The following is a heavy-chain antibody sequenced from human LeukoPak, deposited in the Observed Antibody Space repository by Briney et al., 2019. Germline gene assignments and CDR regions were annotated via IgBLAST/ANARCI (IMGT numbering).Heavy chain of an antibody. Sequence: LSLTCAVSGYSISSGYYWSWIRQPPGKGLEWLSYISSSGSTIFYADSVKGRFTISRDDAKNSLYLQMNSLRAEDTAVYYCARDSVYFYYYMDVWGKRTTVTVSS. J-gene: IGHJ6*03. CDR1: GYSISSGYY. CDR2: ISSSGSTI. CDR3: ARDSVYFYYYMDV. V-gene: IGHV3-11*04. D-gene: IGHD3-10*01.